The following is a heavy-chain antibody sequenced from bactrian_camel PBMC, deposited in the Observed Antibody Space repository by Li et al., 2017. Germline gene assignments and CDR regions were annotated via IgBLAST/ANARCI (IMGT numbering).Heavy chain of an antibody. J-gene: IGHJ4*01. CDR3: ALEKEPGSWWDADNY. D-gene: IGHD6*01. Sequence: VQLVESGGGSVQPGGSLRLTCTASGPSANCMAWFRQDPGKEREGVAAITTGGSTYYSASLRGRFTVSRDNAKNTMYLQMNSLKPEDTAIYYCALEKEPGSWWDADNYWGQGTQVTVS. CDR1: GPSANC. V-gene: IGHV3S53*01. CDR2: ITTGGST.